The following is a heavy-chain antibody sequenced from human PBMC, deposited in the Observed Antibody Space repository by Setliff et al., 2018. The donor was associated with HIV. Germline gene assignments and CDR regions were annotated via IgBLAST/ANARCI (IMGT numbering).Heavy chain of an antibody. J-gene: IGHJ4*02. D-gene: IGHD1-7*01. CDR3: AREGKYKWNYLIDY. CDR1: GFTFSDYY. V-gene: IGHV3-11*06. CDR2: ISSSSSSYT. Sequence: GSLRLSCAASGFTFSDYYMSWIRQAPGKGLEWVSYISSSSSSYTNYADSVKGRVTITRDASASTAYMELSSLRSEDMAVYYCAREGKYKWNYLIDYWGQGTLVTVSS.